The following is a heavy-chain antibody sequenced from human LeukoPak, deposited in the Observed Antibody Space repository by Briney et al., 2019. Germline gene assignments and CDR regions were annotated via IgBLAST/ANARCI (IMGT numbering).Heavy chain of an antibody. CDR2: IYSGGST. CDR1: GFTVSSNY. J-gene: IGHJ4*02. D-gene: IGHD5-12*01. CDR3: AKQWVRTDFDY. V-gene: IGHV3-66*01. Sequence: GGSLRLSCAASGFTVSSNYMSWVRQAPGKGLEWVSVIYSGGSTYYADSVKGRFTISRDNSKNTLYLQMNSLRAEDTAVYYCAKQWVRTDFDYWGQGTQVTVSS.